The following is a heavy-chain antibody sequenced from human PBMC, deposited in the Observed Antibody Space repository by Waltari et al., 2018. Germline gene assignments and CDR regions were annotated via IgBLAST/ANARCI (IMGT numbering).Heavy chain of an antibody. CDR1: GYSIRSGYY. Sequence: QVQLQESGPGLLTPSETLSLTCAVSGYSIRSGYYWGWVRQPPGKGLEWIGSVYHSGNTYYNPSLRSRRSMSADATNNQLSLKLSSVTAADTAVYYCARGAAAGSGPLIDYWGQGILVTVSS. D-gene: IGHD6-13*01. CDR3: ARGAAAGSGPLIDY. CDR2: VYHSGNT. J-gene: IGHJ4*02. V-gene: IGHV4-38-2*01.